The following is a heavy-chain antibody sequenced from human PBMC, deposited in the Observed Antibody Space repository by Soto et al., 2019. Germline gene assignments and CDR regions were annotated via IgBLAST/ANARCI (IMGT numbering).Heavy chain of an antibody. D-gene: IGHD2-21*01. CDR2: IRSKANNYAT. CDR3: MSLVVVIATAPYLDV. V-gene: IGHV3-73*01. Sequence: LRLSCAASGLTFSVSAMHWVRQASGKGLEWVGRIRSKANNYATAYAASVKGRFTISRDDSTNTAYLQMNSLKTEDTAVYYCMSLVVVIATAPYLDVWGKGTTVTVSS. CDR1: GLTFSVSA. J-gene: IGHJ6*03.